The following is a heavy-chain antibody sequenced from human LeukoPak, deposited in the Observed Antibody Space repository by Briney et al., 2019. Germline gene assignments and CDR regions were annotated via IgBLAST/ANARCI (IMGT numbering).Heavy chain of an antibody. J-gene: IGHJ4*02. Sequence: GGSLDFSGVPPELGFRSKARTGVRQAPGKGLNGISPIGDDSSFTYYADSVKGRSAISRDDSKNTLYLQMNNLKVEGTAVYYCAKGRCSGVGCDSFHSWGQGALVTVSS. CDR1: ELGFRSKA. CDR2: IGDDSSFT. D-gene: IGHD2-15*01. CDR3: AKGRCSGVGCDSFHS. V-gene: IGHV3-23*01.